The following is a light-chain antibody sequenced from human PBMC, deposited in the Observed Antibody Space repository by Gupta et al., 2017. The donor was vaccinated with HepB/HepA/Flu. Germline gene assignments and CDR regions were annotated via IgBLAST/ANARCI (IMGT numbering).Light chain of an antibody. CDR3: QQYDSSPLT. V-gene: IGKV3-20*01. CDR1: QSLSRRY. Sequence: EIVLTQSPGTLSLSSGERATLSCRASQSLSRRYLAWYQQKPGQAPRVLIYGASNRATGIPDRFSGSGSGTDFTLTISRLEPEDFAVYYCQQYDSSPLTFGGGTKVEIK. J-gene: IGKJ4*01. CDR2: GAS.